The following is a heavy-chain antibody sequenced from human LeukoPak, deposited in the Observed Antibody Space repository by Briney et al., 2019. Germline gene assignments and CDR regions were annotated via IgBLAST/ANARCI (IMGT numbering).Heavy chain of an antibody. CDR1: GYGFTCYW. D-gene: IGHD1-26*01. CDR3: ARHPKLIVGATQQFV. J-gene: IGHJ4*02. V-gene: IGHV5-51*01. Sequence: GESLQISCKGSGYGFTCYWISWVRQMPGKGLEWMGIIYPGDSDTRYSPSFQGQVTISADKSISTAYLQWSRLKASDTAMYYCARHPKLIVGATQQFVGGQGTLVTLSS. CDR2: IYPGDSDT.